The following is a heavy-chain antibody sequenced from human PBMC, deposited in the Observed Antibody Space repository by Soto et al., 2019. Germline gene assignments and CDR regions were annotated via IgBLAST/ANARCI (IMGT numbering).Heavy chain of an antibody. CDR1: RYAFTDYY. CDR2: INPNSGGT. CDR3: ARGDVRIVASFDP. D-gene: IGHD5-12*01. Sequence: GGSVKVSCKASRYAFTDYYIHWVRQAPGQGLVWMGWINPNSGGTNYAQKFQGRVTMTRDTSISTAYMGLSRLISDDTAVCNCARGDVRIVASFDPWGQGALVTVPQ. J-gene: IGHJ5*02. V-gene: IGHV1-2*02.